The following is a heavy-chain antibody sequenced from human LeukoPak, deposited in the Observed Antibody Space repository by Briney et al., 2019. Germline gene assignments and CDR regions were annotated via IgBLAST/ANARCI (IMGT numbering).Heavy chain of an antibody. V-gene: IGHV3-23*01. CDR3: AKEVVTALIFDY. Sequence: GGSLRLSCASYGLTFSSYGMGWVRQAGGKGLEWVSAISGSGGSTYYADSVTGRSTISRDNSKNTLYLQMNSLRAEDMAVCYCAKEVVTALIFDYWGQGTLVTVSS. D-gene: IGHD2-21*02. J-gene: IGHJ4*02. CDR2: ISGSGGST. CDR1: GLTFSSYG.